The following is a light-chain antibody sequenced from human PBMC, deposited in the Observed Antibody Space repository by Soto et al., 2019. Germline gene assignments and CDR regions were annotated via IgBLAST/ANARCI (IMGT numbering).Light chain of an antibody. CDR1: SGSIANNY. CDR3: QSYDADFVI. V-gene: IGLV6-57*04. CDR2: ENK. Sequence: FMLPQPHSVSESPGKTVTISCTSSSGSIANNYVQWYQHRSGSAPTTVIYENKLRPSGGPGRFSGSTDASSNSASLTISGLQPEDEAYYYCQSYDADFVIFGGGTKVTVL. J-gene: IGLJ2*01.